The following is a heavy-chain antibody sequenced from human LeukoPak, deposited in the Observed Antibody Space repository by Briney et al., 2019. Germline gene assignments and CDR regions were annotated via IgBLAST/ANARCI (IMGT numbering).Heavy chain of an antibody. CDR2: IYYSGNT. D-gene: IGHD2-2*01. Sequence: PSQTLPLTCTVSGGSISSGSYYWSWIRQPPGKGLEWIGFIYYSGNTHYNPSLKSRVTISVDTSKNQFSLKLSSVTAADTAVYYCARHLSGQLPNLNWGQGTLVTVSS. CDR3: ARHLSGQLPNLN. CDR1: GGSISSGSYY. V-gene: IGHV4-61*01. J-gene: IGHJ4*02.